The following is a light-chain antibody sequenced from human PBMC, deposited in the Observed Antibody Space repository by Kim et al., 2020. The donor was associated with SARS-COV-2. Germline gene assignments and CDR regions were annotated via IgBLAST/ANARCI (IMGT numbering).Light chain of an antibody. CDR3: QQFKSYPPT. J-gene: IGKJ1*01. Sequence: AIQLTQSPSSLSASVGDRVTITCRASQDIGTSLAWFRQRPGKAPQLLMHGTSTLESGFPSEFTGSGSGTDFTLTISSLQPEDFATYYCQQFKSYPPTFGQGTKVDIK. CDR2: GTS. CDR1: QDIGTS. V-gene: IGKV1-13*02.